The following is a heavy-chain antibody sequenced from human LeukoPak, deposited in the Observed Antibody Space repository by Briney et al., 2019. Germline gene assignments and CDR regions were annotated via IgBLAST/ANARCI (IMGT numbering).Heavy chain of an antibody. J-gene: IGHJ6*03. CDR1: GGSISSGSYY. V-gene: IGHV4-61*02. CDR2: IYTSGST. CDR3: ARDRVVVPAAIADYYYMDV. D-gene: IGHD2-2*01. Sequence: PSQTLSLTCTVSGGSISSGSYYWSWIRQPAGKGLEWIGRIYTSGSTNYNPSLKSRVTMSVDTSKNQFPLKLSSVTAADTAVYYCARDRVVVPAAIADYYYMDVWGKGTTLTVSS.